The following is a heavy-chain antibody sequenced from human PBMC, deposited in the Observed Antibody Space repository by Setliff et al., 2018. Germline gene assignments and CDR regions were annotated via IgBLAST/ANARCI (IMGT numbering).Heavy chain of an antibody. CDR1: GFTFSSYE. V-gene: IGHV3-74*01. D-gene: IGHD7-27*01. CDR3: ASIDWGENFYNTDV. CDR2: ISPDGTIT. Sequence: GGSLRLSCAASGFTFSSYEMNWVRQVPGKGLVWVSRISPDGTITNYADSVKGRFTISRDNAKNTLYLQMNSLRGEDTAVYFCASIDWGENFYNTDVWGKGTTVTVSS. J-gene: IGHJ6*03.